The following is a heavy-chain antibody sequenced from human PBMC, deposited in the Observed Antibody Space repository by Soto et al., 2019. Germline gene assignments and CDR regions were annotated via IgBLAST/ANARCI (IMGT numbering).Heavy chain of an antibody. Sequence: PGGSLRLSCAASGFTFSSYNMNWVRQAPGKGLEWVSSISSSSTTYADSVKGRFTISRDSAKNTLYLQMNSLRAEDTAVYYCARVRMAGDFDIWGQGTMVTVSS. CDR3: ARVRMAGDFDI. CDR2: ISSSST. CDR1: GFTFSSYN. V-gene: IGHV3-21*01. D-gene: IGHD6-19*01. J-gene: IGHJ3*02.